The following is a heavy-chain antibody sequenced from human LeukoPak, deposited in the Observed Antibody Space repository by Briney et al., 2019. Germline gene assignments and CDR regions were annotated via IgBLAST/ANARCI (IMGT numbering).Heavy chain of an antibody. CDR2: ISYDGSNK. CDR1: GFTFSTDA. V-gene: IGHV3-30*04. Sequence: TGRSLRLSCAASGFTFSTDAIHWVRQAPGKGLEWLAVISYDGSNKHYADSVKGRFTISRDNSKNTLYLQMNSLRAEDTAVYYCARAVREYGMDVWGQGTTVTVSS. CDR3: ARAVREYGMDV. J-gene: IGHJ6*02.